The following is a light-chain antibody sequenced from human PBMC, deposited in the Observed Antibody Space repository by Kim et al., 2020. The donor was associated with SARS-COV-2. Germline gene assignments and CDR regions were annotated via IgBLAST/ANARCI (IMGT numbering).Light chain of an antibody. Sequence: TISGTGGSSNIGAGYDVHWYQQLPGTAPKLLIYGTSNRPSGVPDRFSGSKSGTSASLAITGLQAEDEADYYCQSYDSSLSAPYVFGTGTKVTVL. CDR1: SSNIGAGYD. CDR2: GTS. J-gene: IGLJ1*01. CDR3: QSYDSSLSAPYV. V-gene: IGLV1-40*01.